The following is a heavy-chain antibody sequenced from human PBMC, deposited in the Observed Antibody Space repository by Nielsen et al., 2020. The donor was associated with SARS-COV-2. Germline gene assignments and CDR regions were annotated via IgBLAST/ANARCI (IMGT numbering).Heavy chain of an antibody. CDR3: ARDDYYDCSGYYYVLDY. CDR2: INAGNGNT. V-gene: IGHV1-3*01. CDR1: GYTFTSYY. Sequence: SVKVSCKASGYTFTSYYMHWVRQAPGQRLEWMGWINAGNGNTKYSQKFQGRVTITRDTSASTAYMELSSLRSEDTAVYYCARDDYYDCSGYYYVLDYWGQGTLVTVSS. D-gene: IGHD3-22*01. J-gene: IGHJ4*02.